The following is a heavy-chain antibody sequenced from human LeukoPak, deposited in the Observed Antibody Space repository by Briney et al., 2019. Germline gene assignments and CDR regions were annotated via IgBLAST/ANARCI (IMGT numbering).Heavy chain of an antibody. J-gene: IGHJ3*02. D-gene: IGHD3-22*01. CDR1: GYTSTSYG. CDR3: ARDGITMIVGGAFDI. CDR2: ISAYNINT. Sequence: GASVKVSCKASGYTSTSYGISWVRQAPGQGLEWMGWISAYNINTNYAQKLQGRVTMTTDTSTSTAYMELRSLRSDDTAVYYCARDGITMIVGGAFDIWGQGTMVTVSS. V-gene: IGHV1-18*01.